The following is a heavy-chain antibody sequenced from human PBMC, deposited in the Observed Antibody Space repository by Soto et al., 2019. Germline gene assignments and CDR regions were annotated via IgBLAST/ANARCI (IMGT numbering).Heavy chain of an antibody. Sequence: GGSLRLSCAASGFTFSGYEMNWVRQAPGKGLEWVSYISSSGSTIYYADSVKGRFTISRDNAKNSLYLQMNSLRAEDTAVYYCARASIAAAPPGAFDIWGQGTMVTVSS. V-gene: IGHV3-48*03. J-gene: IGHJ3*02. CDR1: GFTFSGYE. D-gene: IGHD6-13*01. CDR2: ISSSGSTI. CDR3: ARASIAAAPPGAFDI.